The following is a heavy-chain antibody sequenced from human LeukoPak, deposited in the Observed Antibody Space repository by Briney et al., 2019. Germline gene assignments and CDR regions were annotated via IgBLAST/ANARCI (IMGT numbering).Heavy chain of an antibody. CDR1: GYSISSGYY. CDR2: IYHSGST. Sequence: SETLTLTCAVSGYSISSGYYWGWIRQPPGKGLEWIGSIYHSGSTYYNPSLKSRVTISVDTSKNQFSLKLSSVTAADTAVYYCARDFPGRRSSGSYSGFDYWGQGTLVTVSS. D-gene: IGHD3-10*01. J-gene: IGHJ4*02. CDR3: ARDFPGRRSSGSYSGFDY. V-gene: IGHV4-38-2*02.